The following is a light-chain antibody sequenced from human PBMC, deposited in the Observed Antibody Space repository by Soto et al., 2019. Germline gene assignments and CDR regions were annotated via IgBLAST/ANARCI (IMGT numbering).Light chain of an antibody. CDR2: EVS. CDR3: TSYTSNTTPVL. J-gene: IGLJ2*01. V-gene: IGLV2-14*01. Sequence: QSALTQPASVSGSPGQSITISCTGTSSDVGGYNYVSWYQQHPGKAPKLMIYEVSNRPSGVSNRFSGSKSGNTASLTISGLQAEDEADYYCTSYTSNTTPVLFGGGTKLTVL. CDR1: SSDVGGYNY.